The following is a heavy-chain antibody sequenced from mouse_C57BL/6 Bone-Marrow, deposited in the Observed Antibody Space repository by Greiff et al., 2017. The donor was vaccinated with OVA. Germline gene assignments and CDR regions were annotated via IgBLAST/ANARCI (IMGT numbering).Heavy chain of an antibody. D-gene: IGHD2-2*01. CDR2: ISDGGSYT. Sequence: EVHLVESGGGLVKPGGSLKLSCAASGFTFSSYAMSWVRQTPEKRLEWVATISDGGSYTYYPDNVKGRFTISRDNAKNNLYLQMSHLKSEDTAMYYCARGRERGALMVTTETAYYFDYWGQGTTLTVSS. V-gene: IGHV5-4*01. CDR3: ARGRERGALMVTTETAYYFDY. CDR1: GFTFSSYA. J-gene: IGHJ2*01.